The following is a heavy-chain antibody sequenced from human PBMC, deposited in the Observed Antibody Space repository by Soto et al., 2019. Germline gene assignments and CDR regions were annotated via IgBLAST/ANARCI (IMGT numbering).Heavy chain of an antibody. D-gene: IGHD2-8*01. CDR1: GDVFRSYG. CDR3: ARVRCFNGLCHTADYGMDV. V-gene: IGHV1-69*13. CDR2: IIPISGTT. J-gene: IGHJ6*02. Sequence: GASVKVSCKASGDVFRSYGINWVRQAPGQGLEWMEGIIPISGTTNYAQKFQGRVAITADESTDTVYMELSRLRSEDTAVYFCARVRCFNGLCHTADYGMDVWGQGTTVTVSS.